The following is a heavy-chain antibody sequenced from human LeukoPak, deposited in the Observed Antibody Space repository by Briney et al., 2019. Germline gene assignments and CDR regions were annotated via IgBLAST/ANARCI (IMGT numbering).Heavy chain of an antibody. D-gene: IGHD3-22*01. CDR2: INAGNGNI. CDR3: ARGPGYYDSRGYSYYFDY. CDR1: GHTSTTHA. V-gene: IGHV1-3*01. J-gene: IGHJ4*02. Sequence: ASVKVSCKASGHTSTTHAIHWVRQAPGQGLEWMGWINAGNGNIKYSQKFQGRVTITGDTSASTAYMELSSLRSEDTAVYYCARGPGYYDSRGYSYYFDYWGQGTLVTVSS.